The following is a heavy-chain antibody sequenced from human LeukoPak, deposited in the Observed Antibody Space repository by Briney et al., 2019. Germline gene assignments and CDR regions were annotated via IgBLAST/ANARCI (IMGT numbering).Heavy chain of an antibody. CDR3: ARFALKTPPTD. J-gene: IGHJ4*02. CDR2: ISSSSTYI. Sequence: GGSLRPSCAASGFTFSTYSMNWVRQAPGKGLEWVSSISSSSTYIYYADSVKGRSTISRDNAKNSLFLQMNSLRAEDTAVYYCARFALKTPPTDWGQGTLVTVSS. CDR1: GFTFSTYS. V-gene: IGHV3-21*01.